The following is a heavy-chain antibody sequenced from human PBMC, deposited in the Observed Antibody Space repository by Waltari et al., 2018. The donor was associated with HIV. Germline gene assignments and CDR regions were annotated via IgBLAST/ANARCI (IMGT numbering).Heavy chain of an antibody. CDR2: SYSGGST. Sequence: EVQLVESGGGLVQPGGSLRLSCAASGFTVSSNYMSWVRQAPGKGLGWVSFSYSGGSTYYADSVKGIFTISRDNSKNTLYLQMNSLRAEDTAVYYCASIAYCGGDCYPRGMDVWGQGTTVTVSS. D-gene: IGHD2-21*02. J-gene: IGHJ6*02. CDR1: GFTVSSNY. CDR3: ASIAYCGGDCYPRGMDV. V-gene: IGHV3-66*01.